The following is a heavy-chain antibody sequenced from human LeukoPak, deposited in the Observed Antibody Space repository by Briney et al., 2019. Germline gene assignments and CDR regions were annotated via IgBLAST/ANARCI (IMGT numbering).Heavy chain of an antibody. CDR2: INPNSGST. J-gene: IGHJ2*01. CDR1: GYTFTVYY. D-gene: IGHD2-15*01. CDR3: ARESSAELLRNWYFDL. Sequence: ASVKVSCKASGYTFTVYYMHWVRQAPGQGLEWMGWINPNSGSTNYAQKFQGRVTMTRDTSISTAYMELSRLRSDDTAVYYCARESSAELLRNWYFDLWGRGTLVTVSS. V-gene: IGHV1-2*02.